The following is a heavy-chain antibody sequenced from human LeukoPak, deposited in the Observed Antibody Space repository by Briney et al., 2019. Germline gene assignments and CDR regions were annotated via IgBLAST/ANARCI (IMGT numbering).Heavy chain of an antibody. D-gene: IGHD3-3*01. V-gene: IGHV4-4*07. CDR3: ARAANFWSGYYTFDY. CDR1: GGAINSYY. J-gene: IGHJ4*02. CDR2: IYTSGST. Sequence: SETLSLTCTVSGGAINSYYWNWIRQPAGKGLEWIGRIYTSGSTNYNPSLKSRVTISVDTSKNQFSLKLSSVTAADTAVYYCARAANFWSGYYTFDYWGQGTLVTVSS.